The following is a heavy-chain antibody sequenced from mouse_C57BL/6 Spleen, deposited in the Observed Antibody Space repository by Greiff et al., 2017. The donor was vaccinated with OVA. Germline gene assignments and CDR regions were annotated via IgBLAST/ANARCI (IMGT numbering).Heavy chain of an antibody. CDR2: IAPSDSYT. CDR3: ARRIITTVPYFDY. CDR1: GYTFTSYW. Sequence: QVQLQQPGAELVMPGASVKLSCKASGYTFTSYWMHWVKQRPGQGLEWIGEIAPSDSYTNYNQKFKGKSTLTVDKSSSTAYMQLSSLTSEDSAVYYCARRIITTVPYFDYWGQGTTLTVSS. D-gene: IGHD1-1*01. J-gene: IGHJ2*01. V-gene: IGHV1-69*01.